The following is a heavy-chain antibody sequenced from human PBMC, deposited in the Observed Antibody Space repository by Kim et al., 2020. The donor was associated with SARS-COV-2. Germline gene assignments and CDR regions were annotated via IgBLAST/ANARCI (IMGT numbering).Heavy chain of an antibody. CDR3: ARREHSPRFDN. D-gene: IGHD1-1*01. J-gene: IGHJ5*02. V-gene: IGHV4-34*01. CDR1: GGSFSGYF. CDR2: VDRSGST. Sequence: SETLSLTCAVYGGSFSGYFWNWIRQPPGRGLEWIGEVDRSGSTNYNPSLNSRVTISVDTSKKQFSLKLRSVTAADTAVYYCARREHSPRFDNWSQ.